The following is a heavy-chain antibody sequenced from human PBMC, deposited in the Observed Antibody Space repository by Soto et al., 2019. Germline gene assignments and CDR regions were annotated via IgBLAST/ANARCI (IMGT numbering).Heavy chain of an antibody. Sequence: QVQLVESGGGAVQPGRYLRLSCAASGFTFSNNGIHWVRPAPGKGLEWVAVISSDGINKYYADSVKGRSTISRDNSKTTLFLQMTSLRVEDTAVYYWLMDLYGGSSRFDYGGQGPLVTVSS. CDR3: LMDLYGGSSRFDY. V-gene: IGHV3-30*03. D-gene: IGHD2-15*01. CDR1: GFTFSNNG. CDR2: ISSDGINK. J-gene: IGHJ4*02.